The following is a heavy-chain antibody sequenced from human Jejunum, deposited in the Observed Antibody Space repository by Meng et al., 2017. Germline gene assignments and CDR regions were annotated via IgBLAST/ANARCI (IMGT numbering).Heavy chain of an antibody. CDR2: IHHSGST. J-gene: IGHJ4*02. V-gene: IGHV4-4*02. CDR3: AREWSGSYRHFDY. CDR1: GGSISTSDW. Sequence: QVQSRGAGPGPPKPSGTLSLTCAVSGGSISTSDWWSWVRQPPGKGLEWIGEIHHSGSTNYNPSLKSRVTISVDKSKNQFSLKLNSVTAADTAVYYCAREWSGSYRHFDYWGQGTLVTASS. D-gene: IGHD1-26*01.